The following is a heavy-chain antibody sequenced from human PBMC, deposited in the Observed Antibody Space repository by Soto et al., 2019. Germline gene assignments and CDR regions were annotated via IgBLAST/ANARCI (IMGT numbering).Heavy chain of an antibody. CDR3: ASHDPGARFDT. CDR2: INPNNGAT. J-gene: IGHJ5*02. CDR1: RYIFTAYF. Sequence: QVQLVQSGAEVKKPGASVKVSCKAPRYIFTAYFMHWVRQAPGQGLEWLGWINPNNGATHYGLSFQGRVTMTRDTSISTAYLELSSLRSDDTAVYYCASHDPGARFDTWGQGTLVIVSS. V-gene: IGHV1-2*02. D-gene: IGHD1-1*01.